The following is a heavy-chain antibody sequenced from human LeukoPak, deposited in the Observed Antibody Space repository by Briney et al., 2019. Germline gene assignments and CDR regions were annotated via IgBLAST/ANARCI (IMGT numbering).Heavy chain of an antibody. CDR2: IWYDGSNK. D-gene: IGHD3-9*01. J-gene: IGHJ5*02. CDR3: AKAPTFDWLLNNWFDP. V-gene: IGHV3-33*08. CDR1: GFTFSSYA. Sequence: PGGSLRLSCAASGFTFSSYAMSWVRQAPGKGLEWVALIWYDGSNKYYADSVKGRFTISRDNSKNTLYLQMNSLRAEDTAVYYCAKAPTFDWLLNNWFDPWGQGTLVTVSS.